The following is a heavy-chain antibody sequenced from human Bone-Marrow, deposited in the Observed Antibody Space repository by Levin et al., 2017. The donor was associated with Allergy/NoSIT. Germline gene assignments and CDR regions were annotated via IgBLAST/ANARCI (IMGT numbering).Heavy chain of an antibody. V-gene: IGHV3-7*03. CDR3: ATTPDSYQYFQH. D-gene: IGHD4-23*01. CDR2: IKQDGSQE. J-gene: IGHJ1*01. Sequence: GGSLRLSCEASGFIFINYWMSWVRQAPGKGLEWVANIKQDGSQEFYLDSVKGRFTISRDNSKNTLFLQMNSLTVEDTAIYYCATTPDSYQYFQHWGQGTLVTVSS. CDR1: GFIFINYW.